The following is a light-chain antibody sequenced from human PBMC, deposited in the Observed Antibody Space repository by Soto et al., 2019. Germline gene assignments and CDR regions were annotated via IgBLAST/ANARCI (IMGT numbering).Light chain of an antibody. V-gene: IGKV3-15*01. CDR3: QQYNNWPPWT. J-gene: IGKJ1*01. Sequence: MVMTQSPATLSVSPGERVTLSCRASQSVGSTLAWYQRRPGQSPRLLIYGASTRVTGLPARFSGSGSGKEFTLTISSLQSEDFAVYYCQQYNNWPPWTFGQGTKVDIK. CDR1: QSVGST. CDR2: GAS.